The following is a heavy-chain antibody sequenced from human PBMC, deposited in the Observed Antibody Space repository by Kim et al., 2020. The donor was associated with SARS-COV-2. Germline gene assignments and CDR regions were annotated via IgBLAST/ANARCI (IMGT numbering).Heavy chain of an antibody. CDR3: ASGYCSSTSCLHEYFHH. CDR1: GFTFSSYS. J-gene: IGHJ1*01. V-gene: IGHV3-48*02. CDR2: ISSSSSTI. Sequence: GGSLRLSCAASGFTFSSYSMNWVRQAPGKGLEWVSYISSSSSTIYYADSVKGRFTISRDNAKNSLYLQMNSLRDEDTAVYYCASGYCSSTSCLHEYFHHWGQGTLVTVSS. D-gene: IGHD2-2*03.